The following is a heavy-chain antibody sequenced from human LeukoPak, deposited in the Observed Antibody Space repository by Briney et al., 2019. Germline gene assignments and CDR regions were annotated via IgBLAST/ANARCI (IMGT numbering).Heavy chain of an antibody. CDR3: ARALSYYYDSSGYYYTAFDI. CDR2: IIPILGIA. Sequence: SVKVSCKASGGTFSSYAISWVRQAPGQGLEWMGRIIPILGIANYAQKFQGRVTITADKSTSTAYMELSSLRSEDTAVYYCARALSYYYDSSGYYYTAFDIWGQGTMVTVSS. J-gene: IGHJ3*02. CDR1: GGTFSSYA. V-gene: IGHV1-69*04. D-gene: IGHD3-22*01.